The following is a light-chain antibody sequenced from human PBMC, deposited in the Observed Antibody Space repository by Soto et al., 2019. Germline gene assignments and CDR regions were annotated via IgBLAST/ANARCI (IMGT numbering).Light chain of an antibody. CDR2: LTS. J-gene: IGKJ1*01. V-gene: IGKV3-15*01. Sequence: EVVMTQSPATLSVSPGDRVTLSFRASQSVSGNLAWYQQKPGQTPRLLIYLTSTRATGIPARFSGSGSGTDFTLTISRLEPEDFAVYYCQQYGSSRTFGQGTKVDIK. CDR1: QSVSGN. CDR3: QQYGSSRT.